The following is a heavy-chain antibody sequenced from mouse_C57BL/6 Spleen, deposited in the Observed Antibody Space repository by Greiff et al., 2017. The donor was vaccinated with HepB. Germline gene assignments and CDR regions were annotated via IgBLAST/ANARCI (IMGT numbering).Heavy chain of an antibody. D-gene: IGHD2-2*01. V-gene: IGHV5-9-1*02. J-gene: IGHJ3*01. CDR3: TRSTMVTGGFAY. CDR2: ISSGGDYI. Sequence: EVMLVESGEGLVKPGGSLKLSCAASGFTFSSYAMSWVRQTPEKRLEWVAYISSGGDYIYYADTVKGRFTISRDNARNTLYLQMSSLKSEDTAMYYCTRSTMVTGGFAYWGQGTLVTVSA. CDR1: GFTFSSYA.